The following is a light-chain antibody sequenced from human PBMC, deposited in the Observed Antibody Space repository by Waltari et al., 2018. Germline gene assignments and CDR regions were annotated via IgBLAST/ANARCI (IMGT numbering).Light chain of an antibody. Sequence: QSALTQFPSASGSPGQSVTIPYPGTSSDVARYDYVSWYQQHPGKAPKLVIYEVTKRPSGVPDRFSGSKSGNTASLTVSGLQAEDEAIYYCCSYGGSDNWVFGGGTKLTVL. CDR3: CSYGGSDNWV. CDR1: SSDVARYDY. V-gene: IGLV2-8*01. J-gene: IGLJ3*02. CDR2: EVT.